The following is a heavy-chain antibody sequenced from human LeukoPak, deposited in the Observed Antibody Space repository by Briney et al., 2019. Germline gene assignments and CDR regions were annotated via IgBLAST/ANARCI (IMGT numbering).Heavy chain of an antibody. CDR1: GGSFSGYY. CDR3: ARGGYYYDSSGYYYFDY. D-gene: IGHD3-22*01. V-gene: IGHV4-34*01. Sequence: SETLSLTCAVYGGSFSGYYWSWIRQPPGKGLEWIGEINHSGSTNYNPSLKSRVTVSVDTSKNQFSLKLSPVTAADTAVYYCARGGYYYDSSGYYYFDYWGQGTLVTVSS. J-gene: IGHJ4*02. CDR2: INHSGST.